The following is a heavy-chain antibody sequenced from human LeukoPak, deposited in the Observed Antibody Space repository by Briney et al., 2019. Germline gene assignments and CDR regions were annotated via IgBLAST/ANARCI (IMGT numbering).Heavy chain of an antibody. CDR1: GFTFSSYG. V-gene: IGHV3-30*18. Sequence: GGSLRLSCAASGFTFSSYGMHWVRQAPGKGLEWVAVISNEGSTKYYVDSVKGRFTISRDNSKNTLYLQMTSLRAEDTAVYYCAKYLDGSGFVDYWGQGTLVTVSS. J-gene: IGHJ4*02. CDR2: ISNEGSTK. D-gene: IGHD6-19*01. CDR3: AKYLDGSGFVDY.